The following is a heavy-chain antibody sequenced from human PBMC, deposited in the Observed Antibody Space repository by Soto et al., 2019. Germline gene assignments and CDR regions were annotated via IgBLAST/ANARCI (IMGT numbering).Heavy chain of an antibody. Sequence: GSLRLSCTASGFTFGDYAMSWFRQAPGKGLEWVGFIRSKAYGGTTEYAASVKGRFTISRDDSKSIAYLQMNSLKTEDTAVYYCTRAYDIVVVPAALLHDYWGQGTLATVSS. CDR2: IRSKAYGGTT. CDR1: GFTFGDYA. D-gene: IGHD2-2*01. CDR3: TRAYDIVVVPAALLHDY. J-gene: IGHJ4*02. V-gene: IGHV3-49*03.